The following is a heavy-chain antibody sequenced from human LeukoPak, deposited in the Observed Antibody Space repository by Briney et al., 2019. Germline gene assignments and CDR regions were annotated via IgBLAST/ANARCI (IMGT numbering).Heavy chain of an antibody. CDR3: ARTLYSSSWYKMAGAFDI. Sequence: SETLSLTCTVSGGSISSYYWSWIRQPPGKGLEWIGYIYYSGSTNYNPSLKSRVTISVDTSKNQFSLKLSSVTAADTAVYYCARTLYSSSWYKMAGAFDIWGQGTMVTVSS. CDR2: IYYSGST. CDR1: GGSISSYY. V-gene: IGHV4-59*01. J-gene: IGHJ3*02. D-gene: IGHD6-13*01.